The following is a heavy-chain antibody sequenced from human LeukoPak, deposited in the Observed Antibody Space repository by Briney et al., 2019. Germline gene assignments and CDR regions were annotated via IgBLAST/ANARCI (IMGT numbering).Heavy chain of an antibody. D-gene: IGHD6-19*01. CDR1: GGSISSSSYY. CDR3: AREYSSGWYPMYYMDV. CDR2: IYTSGST. V-gene: IGHV4-61*02. Sequence: SETLSLTCTVSGGSISSSSYYWSWIRQPAGKGLEWIGRIYTSGSTNYNPSLKSRVTISVDTSKNQFSLKLSSVTAADTAVYYCAREYSSGWYPMYYMDVWGKGTTVTVSS. J-gene: IGHJ6*03.